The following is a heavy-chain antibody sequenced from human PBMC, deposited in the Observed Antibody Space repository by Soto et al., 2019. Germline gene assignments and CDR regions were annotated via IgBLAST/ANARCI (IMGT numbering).Heavy chain of an antibody. CDR2: TYYSAGT. Sequence: QLQLQESGPGLVKPSETLSLTCNVSGGSVGSSSYYWGWIRQAPGKGLEWIVSTYYSAGTYYNLSRKGRVTTSMDASKNQFSLTVTSVTAADTAIYYCARHASRGYSSSWYFEDWGQGTPVTVSS. D-gene: IGHD6-13*01. CDR3: ARHASRGYSSSWYFED. V-gene: IGHV4-39*01. CDR1: GGSVGSSSYY. J-gene: IGHJ4*02.